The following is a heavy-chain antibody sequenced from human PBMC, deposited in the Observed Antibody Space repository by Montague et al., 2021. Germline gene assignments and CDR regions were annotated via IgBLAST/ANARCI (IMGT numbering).Heavy chain of an antibody. V-gene: IGHV4-59*02. CDR1: GGSVNRYD. CDR3: GRDYWGSIDY. D-gene: IGHD7-27*01. CDR2: MRSSGSP. J-gene: IGHJ4*01. Sequence: SETLSLTCSVSGGSVNRYDWSWIRQPPGKGLEWIGYMRSSGSPNYNPSFKSRLAISIDRSRNQFSLELSFVTAADTAIYFCGRDYWGSIDYWGHGILVTVSS.